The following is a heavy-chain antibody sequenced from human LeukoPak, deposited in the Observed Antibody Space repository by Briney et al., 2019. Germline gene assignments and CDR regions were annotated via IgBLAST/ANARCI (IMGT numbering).Heavy chain of an antibody. CDR3: ARVGTYGSGSYLSWLDY. V-gene: IGHV4-59*01. Sequence: SETLSLTCTVSGGSISDYYWTWIRQPPGKGLEWIGFIYYTGTSKYNPSLNSRVTISVDTSKNQFSLKLSSVTAADTAVYYCARVGTYGSGSYLSWLDYWGQGTLVTVSS. J-gene: IGHJ4*02. D-gene: IGHD3-10*01. CDR2: IYYTGTS. CDR1: GGSISDYY.